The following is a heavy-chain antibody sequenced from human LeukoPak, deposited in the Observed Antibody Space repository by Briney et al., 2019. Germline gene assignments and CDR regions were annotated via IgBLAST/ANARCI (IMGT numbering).Heavy chain of an antibody. CDR2: IRSKAYGGTT. V-gene: IGHV3-49*03. D-gene: IGHD3-22*01. Sequence: GGSLRLSCTASGFTCGDYAMSWFRQAPGKGLEWVGFIRSKAYGGTTEYAASVKGRFTISRDDSKSIAYLQMNSLKTEDTAVYYCTRDPLYYYDSSGYYLYWGQGTLVTVSS. CDR1: GFTCGDYA. J-gene: IGHJ4*02. CDR3: TRDPLYYYDSSGYYLY.